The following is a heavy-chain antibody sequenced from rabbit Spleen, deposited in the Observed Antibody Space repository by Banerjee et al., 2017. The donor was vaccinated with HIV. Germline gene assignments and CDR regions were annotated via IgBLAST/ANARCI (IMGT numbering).Heavy chain of an antibody. D-gene: IGHD4-1*01. V-gene: IGHV1S45*01. CDR1: GFSFSDRDV. Sequence: QEQLVESGGGLVQPEGSLTLTCKASGFSFSDRDVMCWVRQAPGKGLEWIACINAATGKPVYATWAKGRFTISRTSSTTVTLRMTSLTAADTATYFCVREVAAKFSLWGPGTLVTVS. CDR2: INAATGKP. J-gene: IGHJ4*01. CDR3: VREVAAKFSL.